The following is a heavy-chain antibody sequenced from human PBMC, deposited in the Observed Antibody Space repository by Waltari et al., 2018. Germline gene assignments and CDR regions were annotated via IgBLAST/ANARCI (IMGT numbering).Heavy chain of an antibody. J-gene: IGHJ4*02. CDR2: LIPIFGTA. D-gene: IGHD6-6*01. Sequence: QVQLVQSGAEVKKPGSSVKVSCKASGGTFSSYAISWVRQAPGKGLEWRGGLIPIFGTANDAQKFQGRVTITTDESTSTAYMELSSLRSEDTAVYYCARPMEEYSTLLDYWGQGTLVTVSS. V-gene: IGHV1-69*05. CDR3: ARPMEEYSTLLDY. CDR1: GGTFSSYA.